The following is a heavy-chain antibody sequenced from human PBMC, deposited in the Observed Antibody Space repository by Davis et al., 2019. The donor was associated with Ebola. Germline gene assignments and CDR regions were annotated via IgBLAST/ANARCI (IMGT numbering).Heavy chain of an antibody. CDR1: GFTFSSYW. CDR3: ARARPWAGYGMDV. Sequence: GESLKISCAASGFTFSSYWMSWVRQAPGKGLEWVANIKQDGSEKYYVDSVKGRFTISRDNAKNSLYLQMNSLRAEDTAVYYCARARPWAGYGMDVWGQGTTVTVSS. CDR2: IKQDGSEK. V-gene: IGHV3-7*01. J-gene: IGHJ6*02. D-gene: IGHD3/OR15-3a*01.